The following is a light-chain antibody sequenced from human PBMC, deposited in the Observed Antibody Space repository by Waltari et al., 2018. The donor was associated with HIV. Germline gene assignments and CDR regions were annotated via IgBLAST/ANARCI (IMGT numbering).Light chain of an antibody. CDR1: QSISTY. CDR2: AAS. CDR3: QQTYSTPRT. Sequence: DIQMTQSPSSLSASVGDRVTITCRARQSISTYLNWYQQKPGNAPKLLIYAASSLHSGVPSRFSGSGSGTDFTLTVSSLQPEDFATYYCQQTYSTPRTFGQGTKLEIK. J-gene: IGKJ2*02. V-gene: IGKV1-39*01.